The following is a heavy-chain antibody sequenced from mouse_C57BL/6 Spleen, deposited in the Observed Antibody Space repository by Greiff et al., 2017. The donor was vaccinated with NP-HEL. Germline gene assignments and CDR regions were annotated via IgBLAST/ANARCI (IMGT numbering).Heavy chain of an antibody. J-gene: IGHJ2*01. Sequence: QVQLQQPGAELVKPGASVKMSCKASGYTFTSYWITWVKQRPGQGLEWIGDIYPGSGSTNYNEKFKSKATLTVDTSSSTAYMQLSSLTAEYSAVYYCAGGNYGDFDYWGQGTTLTVSS. CDR1: GYTFTSYW. CDR2: IYPGSGST. V-gene: IGHV1-55*01. CDR3: AGGNYGDFDY. D-gene: IGHD2-1*01.